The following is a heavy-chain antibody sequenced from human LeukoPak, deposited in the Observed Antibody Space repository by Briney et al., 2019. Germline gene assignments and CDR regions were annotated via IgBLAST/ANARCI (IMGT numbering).Heavy chain of an antibody. V-gene: IGHV1-2*02. J-gene: IGHJ5*02. D-gene: IGHD3-10*01. CDR3: ARPLRVTMVRGAAFRASSDFDP. CDR1: GYTFSGYY. Sequence: GASVKVSCKASGYTFSGYYMHWVRQAPGQGLEWMGWINPNSGGTNYAQKFQGRVTMTRDTSISTAYMELSRLGYDDTAVYYCARPLRVTMVRGAAFRASSDFDPWGQGTLVTVSS. CDR2: INPNSGGT.